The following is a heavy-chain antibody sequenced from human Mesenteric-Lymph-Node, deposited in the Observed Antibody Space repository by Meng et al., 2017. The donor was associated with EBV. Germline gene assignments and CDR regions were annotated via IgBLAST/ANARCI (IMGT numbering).Heavy chain of an antibody. Sequence: VQLVQSGAEVKKPGASVKVSCKASGYAFTGYYMHWVRQAPGQGLEWMGWINPNSGGTNCAQNIQGRVTIARDTSARTAYMELSSLKSEDTAVYYCARASELLRCFDYWGQGTLVTVSS. CDR1: GYAFTGYY. J-gene: IGHJ4*02. CDR2: INPNSGGT. D-gene: IGHD3-10*01. CDR3: ARASELLRCFDY. V-gene: IGHV1-2*02.